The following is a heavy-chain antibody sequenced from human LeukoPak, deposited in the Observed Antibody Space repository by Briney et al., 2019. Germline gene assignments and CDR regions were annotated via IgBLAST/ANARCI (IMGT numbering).Heavy chain of an antibody. V-gene: IGHV4-39*07. CDR1: GGSISSSSYY. J-gene: IGHJ4*02. D-gene: IGHD6-19*01. Sequence: SETLSLTRTVSGGSISSSSYYWGWLRQPPGKGLEWLGSIYYSGSTNYNPSLKSRVTISVDTSKNQFSLKLSSVTAADTAVYYCARGKGRAVAGMDYWGQGTLVTVSS. CDR2: IYYSGST. CDR3: ARGKGRAVAGMDY.